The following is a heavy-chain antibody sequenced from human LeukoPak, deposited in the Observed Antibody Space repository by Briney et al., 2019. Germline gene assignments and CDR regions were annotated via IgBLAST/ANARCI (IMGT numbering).Heavy chain of an antibody. D-gene: IGHD1-26*01. J-gene: IGHJ4*02. Sequence: GGSLRLSCAASGFTFSIYEMNWVRQAPGKGLEWVSYISSSGSPIYYADSVKGRFTTSRDNAKNSLDLQMNSLRVEDTAVYYCARDLGGSSKPDYWGQGTLVTVSS. CDR3: ARDLGGSSKPDY. V-gene: IGHV3-48*03. CDR1: GFTFSIYE. CDR2: ISSSGSPI.